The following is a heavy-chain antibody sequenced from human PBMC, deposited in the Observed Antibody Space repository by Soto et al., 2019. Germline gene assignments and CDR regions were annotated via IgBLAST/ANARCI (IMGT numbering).Heavy chain of an antibody. CDR2: IFYSGST. CDR3: ARRWGTSFDF. V-gene: IGHV4-59*01. J-gene: IGHJ4*02. D-gene: IGHD7-27*01. Sequence: SETLSLTSTVAGGSISSYYWSWIRQPPGKGLEWIGYIFYSGSTNYNPSLKSRVTISVDTSKNQFSLKLSSVTAADTAVYYCARRWGTSFDFWGQGTLVTVS. CDR1: GGSISSYY.